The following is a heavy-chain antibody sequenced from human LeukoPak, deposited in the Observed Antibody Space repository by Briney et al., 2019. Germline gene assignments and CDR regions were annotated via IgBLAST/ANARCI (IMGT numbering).Heavy chain of an antibody. V-gene: IGHV3-53*01. CDR3: TRDSNTFRFGY. D-gene: IGHD2-2*02. J-gene: IGHJ4*02. CDR1: GFVVSNNY. CDR2: IYSGDIP. Sequence: GGSLRLSCAGSGFVVSNNYMSWVRQAPGKGLEWVSLIYSGDIPYYVDSVKGRFTISRDNSKNMLYLQMNSLRVEDTAVYYCTRDSNTFRFGYWGQGTLVTVSS.